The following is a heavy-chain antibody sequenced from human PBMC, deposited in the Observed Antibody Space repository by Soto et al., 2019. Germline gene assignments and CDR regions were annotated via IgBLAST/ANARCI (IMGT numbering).Heavy chain of an antibody. CDR2: IWYDGSNK. J-gene: IGHJ6*02. CDR3: ARTTRGYSSFYGMDV. V-gene: IGHV3-33*03. D-gene: IGHD5-18*01. CDR1: GFTFSSYG. Sequence: SLRLSCAASGFTFSSYGMRWVRQAPGKGLEWVAVIWYDGSNKYYTTSLKTRLTIPKDTSKNQVVLTMTNMDPVDTATYYCARTTRGYSSFYGMDVWGQGTTVTVSS.